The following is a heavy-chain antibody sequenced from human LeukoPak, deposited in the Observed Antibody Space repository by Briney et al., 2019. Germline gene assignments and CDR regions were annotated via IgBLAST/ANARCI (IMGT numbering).Heavy chain of an antibody. CDR3: ARALPYSSSSNWFGY. D-gene: IGHD6-6*01. CDR1: GFTFSSYS. V-gene: IGHV3-48*01. J-gene: IGHJ4*02. CDR2: ISSSNSTI. Sequence: GGSLRLSCAASGFTFSSYSMNWVRQAPGKGLEWVSYISSSNSTIYYADSVKGRFTISRDNAKNSLYLQMNSLRAEDTAVYYCARALPYSSSSNWFGYWGQGTLVTVSS.